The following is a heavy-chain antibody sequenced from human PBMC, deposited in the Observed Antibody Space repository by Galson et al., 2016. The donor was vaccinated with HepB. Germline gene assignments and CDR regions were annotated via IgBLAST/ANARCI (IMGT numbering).Heavy chain of an antibody. Sequence: SLRLSCAASGFTFSSYGFYWVRQTPGKGLEWVAVISYEGSNKNYADSVKGRFIISRDNSRTTVYLQIDSLRSEDTAVYYCARDPASRYCTGGSRYALRGDAWGQGTTVTVSS. CDR1: GFTFSSYG. J-gene: IGHJ6*02. D-gene: IGHD2-8*02. CDR3: ARDPASRYCTGGSRYALRGDA. V-gene: IGHV3-30*14. CDR2: ISYEGSNK.